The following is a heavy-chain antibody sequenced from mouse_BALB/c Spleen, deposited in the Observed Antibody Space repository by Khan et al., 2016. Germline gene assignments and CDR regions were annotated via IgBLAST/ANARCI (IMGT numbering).Heavy chain of an antibody. J-gene: IGHJ3*01. V-gene: IGHV4-1*02. CDR1: GFDFRGYW. D-gene: IGHD1-1*01. CDR3: ARAGYYGYLVY. Sequence: EVQLVESGGGLVQPGGSLKLSCAASGFDFRGYWMSWVRQAPGKGLEWIGEINPDSRTINYSPSLKDKFTISRDNAKSTLYLQISKVRSDDTALYYCARAGYYGYLVYWGQGTLVSISA. CDR2: INPDSRTI.